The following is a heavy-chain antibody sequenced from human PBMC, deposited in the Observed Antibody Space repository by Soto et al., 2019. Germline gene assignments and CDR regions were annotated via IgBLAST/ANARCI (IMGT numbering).Heavy chain of an antibody. D-gene: IGHD3-3*01. CDR3: ARDLRFLKWLSDYYYMDV. V-gene: IGHV3-7*01. CDR1: GFTFSSYW. CDR2: IKQDGSEK. J-gene: IGHJ6*03. Sequence: GGSLRLSCAASGFTFSSYWMSWVRQAPGKGLEWVANIKQDGSEKYYVDSVKGRFTISRDNAKNSLYLQMNSLRAEDTAVYYCARDLRFLKWLSDYYYMDVWGKGTXVTVSS.